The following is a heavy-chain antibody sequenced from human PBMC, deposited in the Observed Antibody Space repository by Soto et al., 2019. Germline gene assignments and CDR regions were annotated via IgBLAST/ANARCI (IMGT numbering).Heavy chain of an antibody. V-gene: IGHV4-59*01. CDR2: IYYSGST. J-gene: IGHJ4*02. D-gene: IGHD2-15*01. CDR1: GGSISSYY. CDR3: ARVVRWYCSGGSCYYFDY. Sequence: QVQLQESGPGLVKPSETLSLTCTVSGGSISSYYWSWIRQPPGKGLEWIGYIYYSGSTNYNPSLKSRVTISVDTSKNQFSLKLSSVTAADTAVYYCARVVRWYCSGGSCYYFDYWGQGTLVTVSS.